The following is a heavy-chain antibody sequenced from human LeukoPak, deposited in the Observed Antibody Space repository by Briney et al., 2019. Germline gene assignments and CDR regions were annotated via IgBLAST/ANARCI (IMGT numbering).Heavy chain of an antibody. V-gene: IGHV3-21*01. Sequence: SLRLSCAASGFTLSTYSMNWVRQAPGKGLEWVSSISSSSSDIYYADSMKGRFTISRDNAKSSLYLQMNSLRAEDTAVYYCARFGELFTDDFYYGMDVWGQGTTVTVSS. CDR1: GFTLSTYS. D-gene: IGHD3-10*01. CDR3: ARFGELFTDDFYYGMDV. J-gene: IGHJ6*02. CDR2: ISSSSSDI.